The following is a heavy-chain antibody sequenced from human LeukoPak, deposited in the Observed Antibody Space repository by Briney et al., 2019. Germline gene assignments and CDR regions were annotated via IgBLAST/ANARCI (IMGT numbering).Heavy chain of an antibody. CDR2: ISYDGSSS. Sequence: GGSLRLSCAASGFTFSSYIMHWVRQAPGKGLEWVAVISYDGSSSDYADSVRGRFTVSRDNSRNTLYLQMNSLRAEDTAAYYCARDNDGKDVWGKGTTVIVSS. J-gene: IGHJ6*04. CDR3: ARDNDGKDV. CDR1: GFTFSSYI. D-gene: IGHD2-8*01. V-gene: IGHV3-30*04.